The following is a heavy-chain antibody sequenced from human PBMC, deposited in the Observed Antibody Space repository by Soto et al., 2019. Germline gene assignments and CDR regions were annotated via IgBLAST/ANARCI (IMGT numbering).Heavy chain of an antibody. CDR2: IYHSGST. CDR3: AAGGGLPRYY. Sequence: QLQLQESGSGLVKPSQTLSLTCAVSGGSISSGGYSWSWIRQPPGKGLEWIGYIYHSGSTYYNPSLKSRVTISVARAKNQFSRKLSSVTAADTAVYYCAAGGGLPRYYWGQGTLVTVSS. J-gene: IGHJ4*02. CDR1: GGSISSGGYS. D-gene: IGHD5-12*01. V-gene: IGHV4-30-2*01.